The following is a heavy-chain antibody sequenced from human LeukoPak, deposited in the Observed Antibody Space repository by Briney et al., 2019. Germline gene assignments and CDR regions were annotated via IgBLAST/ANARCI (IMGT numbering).Heavy chain of an antibody. CDR1: GGSISSYY. Sequence: SETLSLTCTVSGGSISSYYWSWIRQPPGQGLEWIGYIYYSGSTNYNPSLKSRVTISVDTSKNQFSLKLSSVTAADTAVYYCARHVSGWDFDYWGQGTLVTVSS. CDR2: IYYSGST. J-gene: IGHJ4*02. CDR3: ARHVSGWDFDY. V-gene: IGHV4-59*08. D-gene: IGHD6-19*01.